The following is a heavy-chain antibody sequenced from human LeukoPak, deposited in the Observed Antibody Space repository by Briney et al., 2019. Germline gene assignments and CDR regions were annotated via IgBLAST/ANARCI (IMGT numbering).Heavy chain of an antibody. J-gene: IGHJ4*02. V-gene: IGHV3-66*01. CDR3: ARDKTRYSLDY. CDR1: GFTVRSYY. Sequence: PGGSLRLSCAASGFTVRSYYMAWVRQAPGKGLEWVSVIYSGGDTYYADSVKGRFTISRDNSKNTLYLQMNSLRAEDTAVYYCARDKTRYSLDYWGQGTLVTVSS. CDR2: IYSGGDT.